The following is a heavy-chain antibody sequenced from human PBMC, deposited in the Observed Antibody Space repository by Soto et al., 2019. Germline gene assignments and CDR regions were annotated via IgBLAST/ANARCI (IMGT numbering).Heavy chain of an antibody. CDR1: GYTFTNYA. V-gene: IGHV1-18*01. Sequence: QVQLVQSGAEVKKPGASVKVSCKASGYTFTNYAISWVRQAPGQGLEWMGWISAYNGNTTYAQKLQGRVTMTTDTSTSTASMELRSLRSDDTPVYYCASELPPTDSWGPGTLVTVSS. CDR3: ASELPPTDS. J-gene: IGHJ4*02. D-gene: IGHD3-10*01. CDR2: ISAYNGNT.